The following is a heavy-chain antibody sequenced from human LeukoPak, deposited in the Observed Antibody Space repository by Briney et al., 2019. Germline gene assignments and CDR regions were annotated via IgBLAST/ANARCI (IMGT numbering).Heavy chain of an antibody. CDR2: IKEDGSKK. V-gene: IGHV3-7*05. Sequence: PGGSLRLSCAASGFTFSSNWMSWVRQAPGKGLEWVANIKEDGSKKYYVDSVKGRFTISRDNAKNSLYLQMDSLRAEDTAVYYCARQIYGLVDYWGQGTLVTVSS. CDR1: GFTFSSNW. D-gene: IGHD2/OR15-2a*01. CDR3: ARQIYGLVDY. J-gene: IGHJ4*02.